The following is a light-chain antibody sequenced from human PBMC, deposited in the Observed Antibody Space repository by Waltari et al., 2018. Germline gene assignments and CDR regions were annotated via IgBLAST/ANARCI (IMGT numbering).Light chain of an antibody. J-gene: IGLJ2*01. CDR2: QSS. Sequence: SYEVIQPPSVSVSPGQTATITCSGDKLGGRPTSWYQQRPGQSPGLLIYQSSRRSSGGPERFSGSHSGNTATLTISGSQTVDEADYYCQAWDRDGAVFGDGTKLTVL. V-gene: IGLV3-1*01. CDR1: KLGGRP. CDR3: QAWDRDGAV.